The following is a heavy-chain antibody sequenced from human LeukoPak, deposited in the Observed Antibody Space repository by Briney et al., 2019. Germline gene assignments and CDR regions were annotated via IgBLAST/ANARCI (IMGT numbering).Heavy chain of an antibody. V-gene: IGHV3-23*01. J-gene: IGHJ4*02. CDR3: AKDLGYYDILTGYTEYYFDY. CDR1: GFTFSNAW. CDR2: ISGSGGST. Sequence: GGSLRLSCAASGFTFSNAWMSWVRQAPGKGLEWVSAISGSGGSTYYADSVKGRFTISRDNSKNTLYLQMNSLRAEDTAVYYCAKDLGYYDILTGYTEYYFDYWGQGTLVTVSS. D-gene: IGHD3-9*01.